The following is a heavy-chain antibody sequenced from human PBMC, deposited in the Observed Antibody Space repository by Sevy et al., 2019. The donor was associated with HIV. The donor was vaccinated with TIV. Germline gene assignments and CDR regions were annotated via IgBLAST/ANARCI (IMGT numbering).Heavy chain of an antibody. J-gene: IGHJ5*02. Sequence: SETLSLTCTVSNGSISTYYWSWIRQPPGKGLEWIGYIQYRGSINYNASLKSRVTISIDASKNQFSLKLSSVTAADTAVYFCAKHVDARWFDPWGHGTLVTVSS. CDR1: NGSISTYY. D-gene: IGHD2-2*01. V-gene: IGHV4-59*08. CDR3: AKHVDARWFDP. CDR2: IQYRGSI.